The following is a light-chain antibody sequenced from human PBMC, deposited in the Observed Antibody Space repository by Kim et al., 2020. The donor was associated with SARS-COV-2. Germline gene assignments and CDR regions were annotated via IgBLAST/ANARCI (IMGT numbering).Light chain of an antibody. CDR1: NSNVAGNNL. CDR2: GVS. V-gene: IGLV2-14*03. J-gene: IGLJ2*01. CDR3: SSYTSSSPLLL. Sequence: QSITIACTGANSNVAGNNLVSWYQQYPGKAPKLMIYGVSNRPSGISNRFSGSKSGNTASLTISGLQTEDEADYYCSSYTSSSPLLLFGGGTQLTVL.